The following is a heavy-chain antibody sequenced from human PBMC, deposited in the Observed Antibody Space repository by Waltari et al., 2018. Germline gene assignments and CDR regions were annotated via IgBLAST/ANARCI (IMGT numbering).Heavy chain of an antibody. Sequence: QLQLQESGPGLVKPSETLSLTCTVSGGSISSSSYYWGWIRQPPGKGLEWIGSIYYSGSTYYNPSLKSRVTISVDTSKNQFSLKLSSVTAADTAVYYCAETIHSSDAFDIWGQGIMVTVSS. CDR1: GGSISSSSYY. D-gene: IGHD6-13*01. CDR2: IYYSGST. V-gene: IGHV4-39*01. J-gene: IGHJ3*02. CDR3: AETIHSSDAFDI.